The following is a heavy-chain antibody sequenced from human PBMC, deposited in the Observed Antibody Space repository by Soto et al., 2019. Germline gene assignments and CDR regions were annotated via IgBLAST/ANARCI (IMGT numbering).Heavy chain of an antibody. CDR1: GGTFSSYA. Sequence: QVQLVQSGAEVQKPGSSVKVSCKASGGTFSSYAISWVRQAPGQGLEWMGGIIPISGTANYAQKFQGRATITADDSTSRAYMERSSLRSEATAVYYCAGSQGSITSLEIYYYYYCGMDVWGQGTTVTVSS. CDR3: AGSQGSITSLEIYYYYYCGMDV. J-gene: IGHJ6*02. D-gene: IGHD2-2*01. CDR2: IIPISGTA. V-gene: IGHV1-69*01.